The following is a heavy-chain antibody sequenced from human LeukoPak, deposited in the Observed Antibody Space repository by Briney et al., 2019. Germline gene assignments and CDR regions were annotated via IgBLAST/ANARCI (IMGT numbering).Heavy chain of an antibody. J-gene: IGHJ6*02. D-gene: IGHD4-17*01. V-gene: IGHV3-9*01. CDR3: AKGYGDYFGGMDV. CDR1: GFTFDDYA. Sequence: GGSLRLSCAASGFTFDDYAMHWVRQAPGKGLEWVPGISWNSGSIGYADSVKGRFTISRDNAKNSLYLQMNSLRAEDTALYYCAKGYGDYFGGMDVWGQGTTVTVSS. CDR2: ISWNSGSI.